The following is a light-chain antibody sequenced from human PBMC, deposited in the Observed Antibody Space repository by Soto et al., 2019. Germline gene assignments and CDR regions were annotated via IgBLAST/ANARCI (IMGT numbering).Light chain of an antibody. CDR2: EVS. V-gene: IGLV2-14*01. CDR3: NSYTSKSTGV. CDR1: SSDVGGYNY. J-gene: IGLJ1*01. Sequence: QSALTQPASVSGSRGQSITISCTGTSSDVGGYNYVSWYQQHPGKAPKLIIYEVSNRPSGVSNRFSGSKSGNTASLTISGLQAEDEADSYCNSYTSKSTGVFGTGTKVTVL.